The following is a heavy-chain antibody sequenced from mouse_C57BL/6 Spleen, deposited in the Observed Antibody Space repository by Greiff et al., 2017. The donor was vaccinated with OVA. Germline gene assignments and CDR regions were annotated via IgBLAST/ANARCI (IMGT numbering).Heavy chain of an antibody. J-gene: IGHJ1*03. V-gene: IGHV5-9-1*02. CDR1: GFTFSSYA. D-gene: IGHD1-1*01. CDR3: TRVHYYGSSWGWYFDV. CDR2: ISSGGDYI. Sequence: EVQLVESGEGLVKPGGSLKLSCAASGFTFSSYAMSWVRQTPEKRLEWVAYISSGGDYIYYADTVKGRFTISRDNARNTLYLQMSSLKSEDTAMYYCTRVHYYGSSWGWYFDVWGTGTTVTVSS.